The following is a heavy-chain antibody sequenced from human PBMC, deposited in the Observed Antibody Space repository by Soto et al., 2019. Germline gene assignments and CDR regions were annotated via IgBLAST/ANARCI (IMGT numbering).Heavy chain of an antibody. J-gene: IGHJ4*02. CDR1: GYTFTGYY. D-gene: IGHD3-22*01. CDR3: ARTNYYDSSGYYY. Sequence: AASVKVSCKASGYTFTGYYMRWVRQAPGQGLEWMGWINPNSGGTNYAQKFQGRVTMTRDTSISTAYMELSRLRSDDTAVYYCARTNYYDSSGYYYWGQGTLVTVSS. CDR2: INPNSGGT. V-gene: IGHV1-2*02.